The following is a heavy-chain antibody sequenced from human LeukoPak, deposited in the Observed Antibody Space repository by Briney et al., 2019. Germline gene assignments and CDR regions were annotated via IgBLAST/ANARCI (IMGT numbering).Heavy chain of an antibody. V-gene: IGHV4-34*01. CDR3: ARRTYSSGWFPLPYYYYYMDV. J-gene: IGHJ6*03. CDR1: GGSFSGYY. Sequence: SETLSLTCAVYGGSFSGYYWSWIRQPPGKGLEWIGEINHSGSTNYNPSLKSRVTISVDTSKNQFSLKLSSVTAADTAVYYCARRTYSSGWFPLPYYYYYMDVWGKGTTVTISS. CDR2: INHSGST. D-gene: IGHD6-19*01.